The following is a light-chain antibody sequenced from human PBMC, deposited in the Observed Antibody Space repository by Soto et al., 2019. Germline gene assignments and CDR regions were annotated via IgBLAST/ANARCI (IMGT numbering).Light chain of an antibody. CDR1: QGIINY. CDR2: AAS. CDR3: EQLNTYPLT. J-gene: IGKJ4*01. Sequence: DIQLTQSPSFLSASVGARVTITCRASQGIINYLAWYQQKPGKAPKLLIYAASTLQSGVPSRFSGSGSWTEFTLTITSLQPDDFATYYCEQLNTYPLTFGGGTYVEIK. V-gene: IGKV1-9*01.